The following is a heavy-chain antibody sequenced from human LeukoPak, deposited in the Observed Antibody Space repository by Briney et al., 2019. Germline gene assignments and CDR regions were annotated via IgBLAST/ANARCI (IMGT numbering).Heavy chain of an antibody. Sequence: GGSLRLSCAASGFTFSSYWMSWVRQAPGKGLEWVANIKQDGSEKYYVDSVKGRFTISRDNSKNTLYLQMNSLRAEDTAVYYCAKDSEQWLVRGINWFDPWGQGTLVTVSS. J-gene: IGHJ5*02. CDR2: IKQDGSEK. CDR1: GFTFSSYW. CDR3: AKDSEQWLVRGINWFDP. D-gene: IGHD6-19*01. V-gene: IGHV3-7*03.